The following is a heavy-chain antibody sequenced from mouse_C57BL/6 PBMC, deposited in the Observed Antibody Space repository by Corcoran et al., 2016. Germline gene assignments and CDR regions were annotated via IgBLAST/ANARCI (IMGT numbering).Heavy chain of an antibody. V-gene: IGHV1-22*01. D-gene: IGHD1-1*01. CDR2: INPNNGGT. Sequence: EVQLQQSGPELVKPGASVKMSCKASGYTFTDYNMHWVKQSHGKSLEWIGYINPNNGGTSYNQKFKGKATWTVNKSSSTAYMELRSLTSEDSAVYYCARDYYGSSPRAMDYWGQGTSVTVSS. CDR1: GYTFTDYN. J-gene: IGHJ4*01. CDR3: ARDYYGSSPRAMDY.